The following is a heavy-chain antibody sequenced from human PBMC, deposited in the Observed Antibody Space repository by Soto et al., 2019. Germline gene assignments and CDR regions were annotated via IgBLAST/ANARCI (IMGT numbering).Heavy chain of an antibody. CDR1: GGSISSYY. V-gene: IGHV4-59*08. CDR2: IYYSGST. Sequence: SETLSLTCTVSGGSISSYYWSWIRQPPGKGLEWIGYIYYSGSTNYNPSLKSRVTISVDTSKNQFSLKLSSVTAADTAVYYCARPGFANWNQSPYYYMDVWGKGTTVTVSS. J-gene: IGHJ6*03. CDR3: ARPGFANWNQSPYYYMDV. D-gene: IGHD1-20*01.